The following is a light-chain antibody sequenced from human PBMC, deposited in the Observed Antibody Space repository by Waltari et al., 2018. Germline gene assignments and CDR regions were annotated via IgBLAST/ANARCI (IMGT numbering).Light chain of an antibody. CDR3: QQYGSSVMYT. Sequence: EVVLTQSPGTLSLSPGERATISCRASQRLSKNYLAWYHQKPGQAPRLLIYGASNRAAGIPDRFSGSGSGTDFTLTISRLEPEDFAVYYCQQYGSSVMYTFGQGTKLEIK. J-gene: IGKJ2*01. CDR2: GAS. V-gene: IGKV3-20*01. CDR1: QRLSKNY.